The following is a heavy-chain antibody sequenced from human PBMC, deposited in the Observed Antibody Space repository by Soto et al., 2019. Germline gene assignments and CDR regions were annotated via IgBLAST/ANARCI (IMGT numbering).Heavy chain of an antibody. CDR2: IYSGGST. CDR1: GFTVNRDY. CDR3: ARGRSGYSSAYDY. J-gene: IGHJ4*02. Sequence: GGSLRLSCAASGFTVNRDYMSWVRQAPGKGLEWVSVIYSGGSTYYADSVKGRFTISRDNSKNTLYLQMNSLRAEDTAVYYCARGRSGYSSAYDYWGQGTLVTVSS. D-gene: IGHD5-18*01. V-gene: IGHV3-53*01.